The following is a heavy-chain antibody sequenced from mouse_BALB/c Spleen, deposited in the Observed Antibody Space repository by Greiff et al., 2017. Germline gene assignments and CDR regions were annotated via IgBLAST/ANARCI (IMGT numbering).Heavy chain of an antibody. CDR2: ISSGGSYT. V-gene: IGHV5-6*01. CDR1: GFTFSSYG. Sequence: EVQLVESGGGLVKPGGSLKLSCAASGFTFSSYGMSWVRQTPDKRLEWVATISSGGSYTYYPDSVKGRFTISRDNAKNTLYLQMSSLKSEDTAVYYCARHEGTTAPFAYWGQGTLVTVSA. CDR3: ARHEGTTAPFAY. D-gene: IGHD1-2*01. J-gene: IGHJ3*01.